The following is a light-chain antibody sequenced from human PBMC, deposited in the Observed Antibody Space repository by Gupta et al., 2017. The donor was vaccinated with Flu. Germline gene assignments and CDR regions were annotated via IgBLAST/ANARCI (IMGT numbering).Light chain of an antibody. V-gene: IGKV3-11*01. CDR2: DAS. J-gene: IGKJ2*01. CDR3: QQHSDLPMYT. CDR1: QSVSPS. Sequence: EVVLTQSPATLSLSPGERAVLSCRASQSVSPSLAWYQQKPGQAPRLLMYDASRRAAGIPARFSGSGYGKDFTLTISTREPEDFAVYYCQQHSDLPMYTFGQGTKLEIK.